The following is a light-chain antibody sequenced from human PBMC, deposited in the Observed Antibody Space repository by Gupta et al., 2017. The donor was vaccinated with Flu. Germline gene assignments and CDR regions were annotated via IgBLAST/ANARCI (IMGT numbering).Light chain of an antibody. CDR1: QSVSSSY. J-gene: IGKJ1*01. CDR3: QQYGGSPWT. Sequence: EIVLTQSRGTLSLSPGERATLSCRASQSVSSSYLAWYQQKPGQAPRLLIYGASSRATGIPDRFSGSGSGTDFTLTISRLEPEDFAVYYCQQYGGSPWTFGQGTKVEIK. V-gene: IGKV3-20*01. CDR2: GAS.